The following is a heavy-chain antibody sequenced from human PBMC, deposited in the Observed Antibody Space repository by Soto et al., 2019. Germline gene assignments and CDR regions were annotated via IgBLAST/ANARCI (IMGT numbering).Heavy chain of an antibody. CDR2: ISGSGGST. CDR1: GFTFSSYA. Sequence: EVQLLESGGGLVQPGGSLRLSCAASGFTFSSYAMSWVRQAPGKGLEWVSAISGSGGSTYYADSVKGRFTISRDNSKNTLYLQMNSLRAEDTAVYYCARARGIGGYYFDYWGQGTLVTVSS. J-gene: IGHJ4*02. V-gene: IGHV3-23*01. CDR3: ARARGIGGYYFDY. D-gene: IGHD1-26*01.